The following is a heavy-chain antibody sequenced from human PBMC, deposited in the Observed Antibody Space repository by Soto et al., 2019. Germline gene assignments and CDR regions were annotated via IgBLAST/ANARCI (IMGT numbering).Heavy chain of an antibody. CDR3: ARHRGYYDILTGYYTELNFDY. CDR2: IYYSGTT. J-gene: IGHJ4*02. Sequence: ETLSLTCTVSGGSISSSSYYWGWIRQPPGKGLEWIGSIYYSGTTYNNPSLKSRVTISVDTPKNQFSLKLSSVTAADTAVYYCARHRGYYDILTGYYTELNFDYWGQGTLVTVSS. V-gene: IGHV4-39*01. D-gene: IGHD3-9*01. CDR1: GGSISSSSYY.